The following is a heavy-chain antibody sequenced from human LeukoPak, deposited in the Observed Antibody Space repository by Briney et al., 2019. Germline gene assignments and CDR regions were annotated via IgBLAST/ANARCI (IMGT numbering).Heavy chain of an antibody. CDR3: ASGPIHGLYFDY. CDR2: IYTSGST. Sequence: SETLSLTCAVYGGSFSGYYWNWIRQPAGKGLEWIGRIYTSGSTNYNPSLKSRVTISVDTSKNQFSLKLSSVTAADTAVYYCASGPIHGLYFDYWGQGTLVTVSS. D-gene: IGHD5-12*01. J-gene: IGHJ4*02. CDR1: GGSFSGYY. V-gene: IGHV4-59*10.